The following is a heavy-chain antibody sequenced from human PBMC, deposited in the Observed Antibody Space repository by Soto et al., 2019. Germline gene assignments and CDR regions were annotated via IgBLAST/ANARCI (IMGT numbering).Heavy chain of an antibody. Sequence: TETLSLTCAVYGGSFSGYYWGWIRQPPGKGLEWIGDINHRRSTNYKPSLKSRFTISVDTSKNQCSLKLSSMTAADTAVYYCARGLKLAYYYYYYMDIWGKGTTVTVS. CDR2: INHRRST. J-gene: IGHJ6*03. CDR3: ARGLKLAYYYYYYMDI. V-gene: IGHV4-34*01. CDR1: GGSFSGYY. D-gene: IGHD6-6*01.